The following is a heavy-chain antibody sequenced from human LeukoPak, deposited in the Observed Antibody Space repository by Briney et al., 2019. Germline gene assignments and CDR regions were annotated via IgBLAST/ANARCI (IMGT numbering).Heavy chain of an antibody. J-gene: IGHJ4*02. CDR1: GGSISSYC. CDR2: IYYSGST. Sequence: PSETLSLTCTVSGGSISSYCWSWIRQPPGKGLEWIGYIYYSGSTNYNPSLKSRVTISVDTSKNQFSLKLNAVTAADTAVHYCARLEVGVPAATSRFFDYWGQGTLVTVSS. D-gene: IGHD2-2*01. CDR3: ARLEVGVPAATSRFFDY. V-gene: IGHV4-59*12.